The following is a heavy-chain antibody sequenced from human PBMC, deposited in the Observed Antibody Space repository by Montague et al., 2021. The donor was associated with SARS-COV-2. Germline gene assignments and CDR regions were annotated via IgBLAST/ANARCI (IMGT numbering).Heavy chain of an antibody. V-gene: IGHV4-59*01. CDR1: GGSISRYS. CDR3: ARVGRGSSWYEVAFDI. Sequence: SETLSLTCTVSGGSISRYSWTWIRQPPGKGLEWIGYIYNSGSTNYNPSLTSRVTIPVDTSKNQFSLKLSSVAAADTAVYYCARVGRGSSWYEVAFDIRGQGTMVTVSS. D-gene: IGHD6-13*01. CDR2: IYNSGST. J-gene: IGHJ3*02.